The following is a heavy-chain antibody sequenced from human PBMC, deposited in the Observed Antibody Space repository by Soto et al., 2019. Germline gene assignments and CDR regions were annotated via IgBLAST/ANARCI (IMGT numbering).Heavy chain of an antibody. CDR3: ARDRSEFSYGYDAFNX. D-gene: IGHD5-18*01. J-gene: IGHJ3*02. CDR2: IYYSGST. Sequence: SETLSLTCTVSGGSISSYYWSWIRQPPGKGLEWILYIYYSGSTNYKPSLKSRVTISVDTSKNQLSLKLSSVTAADTAVYYCARDRSEFSYGYDAFNXWGHGTMVTVS. V-gene: IGHV4-59*01. CDR1: GGSISSYY.